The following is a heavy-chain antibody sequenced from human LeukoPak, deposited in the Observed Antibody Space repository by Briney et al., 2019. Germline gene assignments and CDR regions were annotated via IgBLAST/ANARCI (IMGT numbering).Heavy chain of an antibody. Sequence: GGSLRLSCAASGFTFSHYSMNWVRQAPGKGLEWVSSISSDSRYVYYADSLKGRFTISRDNAKNSLYLQMNSLRAEDTAVYYCATDYAGNSLWYYYGLGVWGQGTTVTVSS. CDR1: GFTFSHYS. D-gene: IGHD4-23*01. CDR3: ATDYAGNSLWYYYGLGV. V-gene: IGHV3-21*01. J-gene: IGHJ6*02. CDR2: ISSDSRYV.